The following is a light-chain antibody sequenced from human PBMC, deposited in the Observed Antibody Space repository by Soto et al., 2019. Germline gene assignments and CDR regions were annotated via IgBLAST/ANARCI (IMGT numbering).Light chain of an antibody. J-gene: IGLJ1*01. CDR1: SSDIGGYNY. CDR2: DVS. Sequence: QSALTQPASVSGSPGQSTTISCTGTSSDIGGYNYVSWYQQLPGEAPKLIIYDVSDRPSGVSTRFSGSKSGNTASLTISGLQAEEEGDYYCRSYAGGNNVFGTGTKVPVL. V-gene: IGLV2-14*01. CDR3: RSYAGGNNV.